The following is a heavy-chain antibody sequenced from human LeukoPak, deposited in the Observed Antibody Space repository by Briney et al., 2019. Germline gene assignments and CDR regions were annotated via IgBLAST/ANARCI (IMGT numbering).Heavy chain of an antibody. CDR2: VYYSGST. CDR3: ARDQHSSSWYYFDY. V-gene: IGHV4-59*08. Sequence: SQTLSLTCTVSRGSISSYYCSWIRQPPGKGLEWIGYVYYSGSTNYNPSLKSRVAISVDTSKNQFSLKLRSVIAADTAMYYCARDQHSSSWYYFDYWGQGTLVTVSS. CDR1: RGSISSYY. J-gene: IGHJ4*02. D-gene: IGHD6-13*01.